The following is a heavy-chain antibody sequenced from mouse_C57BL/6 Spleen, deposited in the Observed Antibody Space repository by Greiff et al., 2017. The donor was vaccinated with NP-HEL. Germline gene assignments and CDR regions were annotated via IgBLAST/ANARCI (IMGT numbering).Heavy chain of an antibody. Sequence: EVHLVESGGDLVKPGGSLKLSCAASGFTFSSYGMSWVRQTPDKRLEWVATISSGGSYTYYPDSVKGRFTISRDNAKNTLYLQMSSLKSEDTAMYYCARPQFAYWGQGTLVTVSA. CDR1: GFTFSSYG. CDR2: ISSGGSYT. V-gene: IGHV5-6*01. CDR3: ARPQFAY. J-gene: IGHJ3*01.